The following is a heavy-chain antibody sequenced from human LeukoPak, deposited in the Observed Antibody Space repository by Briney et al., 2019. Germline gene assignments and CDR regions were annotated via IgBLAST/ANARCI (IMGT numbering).Heavy chain of an antibody. CDR2: ISGSGGST. J-gene: IGHJ4*02. Sequence: GGSLRLSCAASGFTFSSYAMSWVRQAPGKGLEWVSAISGSGGSTYYADSVKGRFTISRDNSKNTLYLQMNSLRAEDTAVYYCATPGHIVGATHSLYFDYWGQGTLVTVSS. D-gene: IGHD1-26*01. CDR3: ATPGHIVGATHSLYFDY. V-gene: IGHV3-23*01. CDR1: GFTFSSYA.